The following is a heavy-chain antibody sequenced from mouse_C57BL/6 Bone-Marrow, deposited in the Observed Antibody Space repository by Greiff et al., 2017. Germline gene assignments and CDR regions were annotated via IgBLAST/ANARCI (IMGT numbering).Heavy chain of an antibody. J-gene: IGHJ2*01. CDR2: ISSGGSYT. Sequence: EVQVVESGGDLVKPGGSLKLSCAASGFTFSSYGMSWVRQTPDKRLEWVATISSGGSYTYYPDSVKGRFTISRDNAKNTLYLQMSSLNSEDTAMYYCARLDYWGQGTTLTVSS. CDR1: GFTFSSYG. V-gene: IGHV5-6*01. CDR3: ARLDY.